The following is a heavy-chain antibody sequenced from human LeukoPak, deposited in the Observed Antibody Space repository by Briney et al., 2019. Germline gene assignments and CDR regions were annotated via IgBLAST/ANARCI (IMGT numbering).Heavy chain of an antibody. Sequence: SETLSLTCDVSGGSISSYYWSWIRQPPGKGLEWIGYIYYSGSTNYNPSLKSRVTISVDTSKNQFSLKLSSVTAADTAVYYCARRAFMITFGGVPHDAFDIWGQGTMVTVSS. J-gene: IGHJ3*02. CDR2: IYYSGST. V-gene: IGHV4-59*01. CDR1: GGSISSYY. CDR3: ARRAFMITFGGVPHDAFDI. D-gene: IGHD3-16*01.